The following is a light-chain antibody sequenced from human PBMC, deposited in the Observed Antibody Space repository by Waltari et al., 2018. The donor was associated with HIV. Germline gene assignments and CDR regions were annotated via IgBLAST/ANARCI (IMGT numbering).Light chain of an antibody. CDR3: QQYYSTPVT. J-gene: IGKJ4*01. CDR2: WAS. Sequence: DIVMTQSPDSLAVSLGERATINCKYSQSVLYSSNNKNYLAWYQQKPGQQPRLLIYWASTRESGVPDRFSGSGSGTDFTLTISSLHAEDVAVYYCQQYYSTPVTFGGVTKVEIK. CDR1: QSVLYSSNNKNY. V-gene: IGKV4-1*01.